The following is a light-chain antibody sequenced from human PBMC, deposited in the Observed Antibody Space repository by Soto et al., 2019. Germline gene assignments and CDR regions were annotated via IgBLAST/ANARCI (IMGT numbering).Light chain of an antibody. V-gene: IGLV2-14*01. CDR3: SSYTNSSPLVV. Sequence: QSALTQPASVSGSPGQSITISCTGTSSDVGGYNYVSWYQQPPGKAPKLIIYDVSNRPSGVSNRFSRSKSVNTASLTISGLQAEDGADYYCSSYTNSSPLVVFGGGTKVTVL. J-gene: IGLJ2*01. CDR1: SSDVGGYNY. CDR2: DVS.